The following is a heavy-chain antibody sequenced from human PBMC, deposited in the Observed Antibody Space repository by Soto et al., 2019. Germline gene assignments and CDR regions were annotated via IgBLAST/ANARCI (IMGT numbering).Heavy chain of an antibody. CDR1: GGSISSSSNY. CDR2: IYYSGST. CDR3: ARRIRPEIVPEWELQAHFDY. Sequence: PSETLSLTCTVSGGSISSSSNYWGWIRQPPGKGLVWIGSIYYSGSTYYNPSLKSRVTISVDTSKNQFSLKLSSVTAADTAVYYCARRIRPEIVPEWELQAHFDYWGQGTLVTVSS. V-gene: IGHV4-39*01. J-gene: IGHJ4*02. D-gene: IGHD1-26*01.